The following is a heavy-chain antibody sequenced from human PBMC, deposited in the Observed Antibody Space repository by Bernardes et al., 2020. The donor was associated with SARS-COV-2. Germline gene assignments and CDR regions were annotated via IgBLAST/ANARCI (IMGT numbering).Heavy chain of an antibody. D-gene: IGHD4-17*01. CDR1: VYTFISYD. CDR2: MNPHNDKT. J-gene: IGHJ4*02. Sequence: ASVKVSCQTSVYTFISYDINWVRQATGQGLEWMGWMNPHNDKTGYAQKFQGRVTMTKDTSISTAYMELNSLTSGDTAVYYCARGPLSTVLTPGLREYWGEGTLVNVSS. CDR3: ARGPLSTVLTPGLREY. V-gene: IGHV1-8*01.